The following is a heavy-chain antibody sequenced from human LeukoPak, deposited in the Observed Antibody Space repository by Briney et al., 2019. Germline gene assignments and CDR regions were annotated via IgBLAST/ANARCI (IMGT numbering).Heavy chain of an antibody. V-gene: IGHV3-11*06. D-gene: IGHD3-10*01. J-gene: IGHJ4*02. CDR2: ISSSSSYT. Sequence: GGSLRLSFAASGFTFSDYYMSWIRQAPGKGLEGVSYISSSSSYTNYADSVKGRFTISRDNAKNSLYLQMNSLRAEDTAVYYCARDRDTMVRGVINHFDYWGQGTLVTVSS. CDR3: ARDRDTMVRGVINHFDY. CDR1: GFTFSDYY.